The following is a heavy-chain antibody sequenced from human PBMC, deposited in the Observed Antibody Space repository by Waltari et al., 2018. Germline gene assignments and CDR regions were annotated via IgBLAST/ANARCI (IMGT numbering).Heavy chain of an antibody. CDR2: IYYSGST. J-gene: IGHJ4*02. CDR3: ASARKDTAMPFDY. D-gene: IGHD5-18*01. V-gene: IGHV4-59*01. Sequence: QVQLQESGPGLVKPSETLSLTCTVSGGSISSYYWSWLRQPPGKGLEWIGYIYYSGSTNYNPSLKSRVTISVDTSKNQFSLKLSSVTAADTAVYYCASARKDTAMPFDYWGQGTLVTVSS. CDR1: GGSISSYY.